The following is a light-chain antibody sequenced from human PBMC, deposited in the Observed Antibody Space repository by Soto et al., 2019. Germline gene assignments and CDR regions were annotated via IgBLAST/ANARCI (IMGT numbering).Light chain of an antibody. J-gene: IGKJ5*01. CDR1: QSIGSN. Sequence: EIVMTQSPVTLSVSPGERATLSCRASQSIGSNLAWYQQKPGQAPRLLMYDASSRVADIPTRFSGSGSGTEFTLTISSLQSEDFAVYYCQQYDNWPPITFGQGTRLEIK. CDR3: QQYDNWPPIT. CDR2: DAS. V-gene: IGKV3-15*01.